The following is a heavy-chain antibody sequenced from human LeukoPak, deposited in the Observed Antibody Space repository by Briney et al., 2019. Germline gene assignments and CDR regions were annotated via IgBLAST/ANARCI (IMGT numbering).Heavy chain of an antibody. V-gene: IGHV3-30-3*01. CDR1: GFTFSSYW. Sequence: GGSLRLSCAASGFTFSSYWMSWVRQAPGKGLEWLAIITYDGTNKYYADSVKGRFTISRDNSKNTLFLQMNSLRAEDTAVYYCARVEYSSSPHFDYWGQGTLVTVSS. CDR3: ARVEYSSSPHFDY. CDR2: ITYDGTNK. J-gene: IGHJ4*02. D-gene: IGHD6-6*01.